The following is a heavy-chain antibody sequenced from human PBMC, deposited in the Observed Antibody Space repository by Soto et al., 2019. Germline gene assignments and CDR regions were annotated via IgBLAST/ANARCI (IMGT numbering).Heavy chain of an antibody. CDR1: GFTVSSNY. J-gene: IGHJ5*02. D-gene: IGHD6-13*01. CDR2: IYRRRNR. Sequence: PGGSLRLSCAASGFTVSSNYMSWVRQAPGKGLEWVSVIYRRRNRNHAEPVNGPSTISRDHSKNTLYLQTNTLRAEDPAVYYCARGPISSSWIPLGVDPWGEGTLDTVS. V-gene: IGHV3-53*01. CDR3: ARGPISSSWIPLGVDP.